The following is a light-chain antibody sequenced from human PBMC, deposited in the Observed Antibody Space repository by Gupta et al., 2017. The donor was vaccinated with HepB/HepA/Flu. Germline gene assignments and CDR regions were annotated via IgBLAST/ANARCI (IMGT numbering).Light chain of an antibody. Sequence: DIVMTQSPDSLAVSLGERATINCKSSQNLLYANNKDYLAWYQKKPGQPPKLLISWASTRESGVPDRFSDSGSRTDFTLTISGLQADDVAVYYCQQYYDTPITFGQGTRLEIK. CDR2: WAS. CDR3: QQYYDTPIT. CDR1: QNLLYANNKDY. J-gene: IGKJ5*01. V-gene: IGKV4-1*01.